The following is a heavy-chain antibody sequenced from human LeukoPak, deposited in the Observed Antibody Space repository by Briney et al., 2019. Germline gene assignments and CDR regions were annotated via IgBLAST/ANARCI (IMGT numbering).Heavy chain of an antibody. V-gene: IGHV3-33*01. D-gene: IGHD3-10*01. Sequence: PGGSLRLSCAASGFPFSSYGMHWVRQAPGKGLEWVAVIWYDGSNKYYGDSVKGRFTISRDSSKNTLYLQMNSLRAEDTALYYCARAAGELLPFDYFDYWGQGTLVTVSS. CDR3: ARAAGELLPFDYFDY. CDR2: IWYDGSNK. J-gene: IGHJ4*02. CDR1: GFPFSSYG.